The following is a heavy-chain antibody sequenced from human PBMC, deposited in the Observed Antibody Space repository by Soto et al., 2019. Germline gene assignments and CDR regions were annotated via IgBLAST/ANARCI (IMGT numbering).Heavy chain of an antibody. D-gene: IGHD3-22*01. J-gene: IGHJ4*02. CDR1: GGSISSGDYS. V-gene: IGHV4-30-2*01. CDR3: ARVRREYDNSGPVDY. CDR2: IYYGGST. Sequence: SETLSLTCAVSGGSISSGDYSWNWIRQPPGKGLEWIGYIYYGGSTYYNPSLQSRVTMSVDRSRNQFSLKLNSVTAADTAVYFCARVRREYDNSGPVDYWGQGTLVTVSS.